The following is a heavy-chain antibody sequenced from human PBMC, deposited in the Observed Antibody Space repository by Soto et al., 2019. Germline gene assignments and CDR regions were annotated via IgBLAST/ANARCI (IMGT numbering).Heavy chain of an antibody. CDR3: ARDGAYTDGLGTMVRVFDP. J-gene: IGHJ5*02. CDR1: GYTFTSYA. Sequence: QVQLVQSGAEEKKPGASVKVSCKASGYTFTSYAMHWVRQAPGQRLEWMGWINAGNGNTKYSQKFQGRVTITRVTTASTAYLERSSLRSEDTAVYYCARDGAYTDGLGTMVRVFDPWGQGTLVTVSS. D-gene: IGHD3-10*01. V-gene: IGHV1-3*05. CDR2: INAGNGNT.